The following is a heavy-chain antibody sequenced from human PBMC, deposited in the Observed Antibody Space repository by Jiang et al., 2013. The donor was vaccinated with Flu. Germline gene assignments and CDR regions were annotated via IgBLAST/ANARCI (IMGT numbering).Heavy chain of an antibody. D-gene: IGHD1-1*01. V-gene: IGHV4-59*01. CDR3: ARKVPNGPIDY. CDR2: IHYTGTT. J-gene: IGHJ4*02. Sequence: GPGLVKPSETLSLTCSVSGGSLTNFYWSWIRLPPGKRLEWIGYIHYTGTTHYNPSLMSRVTVSVDTSKNQFSLNLNSVTAADTAVYFCARKVPNGPIDYWGQGTLVTVSS. CDR1: GGSLTNFY.